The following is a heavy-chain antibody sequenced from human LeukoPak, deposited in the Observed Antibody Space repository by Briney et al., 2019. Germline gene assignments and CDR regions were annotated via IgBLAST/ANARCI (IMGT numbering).Heavy chain of an antibody. D-gene: IGHD5-18*01. CDR1: GFTFSTYS. Sequence: PGGSLRLSCSASGFTFSTYSMNWVRQAPGKGLEWVAVISYDGSNKYYADSVKGRFTISRDNSKNTLYLQMNSLRAEDTAVYYCARGKTWIQLWSTLDYWGQGTLVTVSS. CDR3: ARGKTWIQLWSTLDY. CDR2: ISYDGSNK. V-gene: IGHV3-30*03. J-gene: IGHJ4*02.